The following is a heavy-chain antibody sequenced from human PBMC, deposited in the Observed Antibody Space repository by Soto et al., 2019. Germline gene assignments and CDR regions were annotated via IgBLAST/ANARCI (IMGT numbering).Heavy chain of an antibody. CDR2: IIPIFGTA. D-gene: IGHD5-12*01. V-gene: IGHV1-69*01. Sequence: QVQLVQSGAEVKKPGSSVKVSCKASGGTFSSYAISWVRQAPGQGLEWMGGIIPIFGTANYAQKFQGRVTITADESTSTAYMELSSLRSEDTAVYYCARAYIVATKTVGGDWFDPLGQGTLVTVSS. CDR3: ARAYIVATKTVGGDWFDP. CDR1: GGTFSSYA. J-gene: IGHJ5*02.